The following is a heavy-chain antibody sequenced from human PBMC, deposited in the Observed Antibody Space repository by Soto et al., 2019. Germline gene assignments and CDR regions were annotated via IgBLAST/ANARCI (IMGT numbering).Heavy chain of an antibody. CDR2: ISWSGTNI. D-gene: IGHD6-13*01. Sequence: EVHLVESGGGLVQPGRSLKLSCVASGFTFDDYAMYWVRQAPGKGPEWVSGISWSGTNIAYADSVKGLFTISRDNAKNTLYLQMNSLRADDTALYYCAKGGSAALISAAGTGNWFDPWGQGSLVTVSS. J-gene: IGHJ5*02. CDR1: GFTFDDYA. CDR3: AKGGSAALISAAGTGNWFDP. V-gene: IGHV3-9*01.